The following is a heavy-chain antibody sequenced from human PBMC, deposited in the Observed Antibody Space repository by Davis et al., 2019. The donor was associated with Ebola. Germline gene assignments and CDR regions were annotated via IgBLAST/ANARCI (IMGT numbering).Heavy chain of an antibody. CDR2: MYHSGAT. V-gene: IGHV4-38-2*01. CDR3: ARLSSTGHLDY. D-gene: IGHD6-19*01. CDR1: GYSISSGSY. Sequence: SETLFLTCAVSGYSISSGSYWGWIRQPPGKGLEWIANMYHSGATYYKPSLTSRVTISIDTSKNEFSLRLSSVTAADTAVYYCARLSSTGHLDYWGQGTLVTVSS. J-gene: IGHJ4*02.